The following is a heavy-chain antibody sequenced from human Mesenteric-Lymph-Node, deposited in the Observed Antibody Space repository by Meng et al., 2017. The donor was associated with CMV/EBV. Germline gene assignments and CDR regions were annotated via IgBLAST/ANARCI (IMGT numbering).Heavy chain of an antibody. V-gene: IGHV3-74*01. CDR1: FSAYW. CDR2: INSDGTTT. J-gene: IGHJ4*02. D-gene: IGHD3-22*01. CDR3: VREDNFYDSSVYYRPLDY. Sequence: FSAYWMHWVRQAPGKGLVWVSRINSDGTTTSYADSVKGRFTISRDNAKNRLFLQMNSLRAEDTAVYYCVREDNFYDSSVYYRPLDYWGQGTLVTVSS.